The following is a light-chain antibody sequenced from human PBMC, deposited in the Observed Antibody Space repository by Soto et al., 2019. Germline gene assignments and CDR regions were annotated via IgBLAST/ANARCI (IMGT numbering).Light chain of an antibody. CDR2: LGS. V-gene: IGKV2-28*01. Sequence: DIVMTQSPLSLPVTPGEPASICCISSQXLLHSNGYNYLDWYLQKPGQSPQLLIYLGSNRASGVPDRFSGSGSGTDFTLKISRVEAEDVGVYYCMQALQTPLTFGGGTKVDIK. J-gene: IGKJ4*01. CDR3: MQALQTPLT. CDR1: QXLLHSNGYNY.